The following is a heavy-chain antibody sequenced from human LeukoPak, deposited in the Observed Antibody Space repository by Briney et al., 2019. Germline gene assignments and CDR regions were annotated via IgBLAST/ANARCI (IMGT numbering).Heavy chain of an antibody. V-gene: IGHV3-23*01. CDR1: GFTFSNYG. Sequence: GGSLRLSCAASGFTFSNYGMSWVRQAPGKGLECVSCISGSGGTTYYADSVKGRFTISRDNSKNTLFLQMNSLRAEDRAVYYCAKDSLRTVPKASFDSWGQGTLVTVSS. CDR3: AKDSLRTVPKASFDS. J-gene: IGHJ4*02. CDR2: ISGSGGTT. D-gene: IGHD2-2*01.